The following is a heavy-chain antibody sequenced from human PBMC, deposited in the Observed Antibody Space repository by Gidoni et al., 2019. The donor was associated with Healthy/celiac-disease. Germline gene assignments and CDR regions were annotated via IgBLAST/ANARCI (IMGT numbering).Heavy chain of an antibody. CDR1: GFTFDDYA. Sequence: EVQLVESGGGLVQPGRSLRLSCAASGFTFDDYAMHWVRQAPGKGLEWVSGISWNSGSIGYADSVKGRFTISRDNAKNSLYLQMNSLRAEDTALYYCAKDTGDFWSGYPLDYWGQGTLVTVSS. V-gene: IGHV3-9*01. D-gene: IGHD3-3*01. J-gene: IGHJ4*02. CDR3: AKDTGDFWSGYPLDY. CDR2: ISWNSGSI.